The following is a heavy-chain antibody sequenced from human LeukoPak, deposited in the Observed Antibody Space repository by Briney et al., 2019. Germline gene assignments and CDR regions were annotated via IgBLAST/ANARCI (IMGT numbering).Heavy chain of an antibody. V-gene: IGHV4-4*07. CDR2: IYTSGNI. CDR1: GGSISSYY. D-gene: IGHD3-22*01. CDR3: ARAGRYDSSGMGIFDY. J-gene: IGHJ4*02. Sequence: PSETLSLTCTVSGGSISSYYWSWIRQPAGKGLEWIGRIYTSGNINYNPSLKSRVTISVDKSKNQFSLKLSSVTAADTAVYYCARAGRYDSSGMGIFDYWGQGTLVTVSS.